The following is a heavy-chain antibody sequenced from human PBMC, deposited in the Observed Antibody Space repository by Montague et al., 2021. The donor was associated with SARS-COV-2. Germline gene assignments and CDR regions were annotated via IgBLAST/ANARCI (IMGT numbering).Heavy chain of an antibody. D-gene: IGHD1/OR15-1a*01. J-gene: IGHJ3*02. CDR2: IYFTGKT. CDR1: GDSISRSHYF. V-gene: IGHV4-39*02. CDR3: TRWGLNNAFDI. Sequence: SEFLSLTCSVSGDSISRSHYFWAWIRQPPGMGLEWIGSIYFTGKTYYHPSLKSRVTISIDTSKNHFSLRLSSVTAADSAVFYCTRWGLNNAFDIWGLGTMITISS.